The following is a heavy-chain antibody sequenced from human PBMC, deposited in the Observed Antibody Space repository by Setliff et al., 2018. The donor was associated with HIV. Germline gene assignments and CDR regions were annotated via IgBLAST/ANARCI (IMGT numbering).Heavy chain of an antibody. CDR3: ARGAAGFDSGYVDY. CDR2: ISGSGGST. Sequence: GGSLRLSCAASGFTFSSYAMSWVRQAPGKGLEWVSAISGSGGSTYYADSVKGRFTISRDNSKNTLYLQMNSLRAEDTAVYYCARGAAGFDSGYVDYWGQGTLVTVSS. J-gene: IGHJ4*02. D-gene: IGHD6-13*01. V-gene: IGHV3-23*01. CDR1: GFTFSSYA.